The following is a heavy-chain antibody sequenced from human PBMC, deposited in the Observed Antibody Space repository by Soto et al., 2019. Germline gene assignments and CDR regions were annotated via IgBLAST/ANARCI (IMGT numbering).Heavy chain of an antibody. Sequence: QVQLVESGGGVVQPGRSLRLSCAASGFTFSSYGMHWVRQAPGKGLGWVAVIWYDGSNKYYADSVKGRFTISRDNSKNTLYLQMNSLRAEDTAVYYCARGRSGSYYSRVYYFDYWGQGTLVTVSS. J-gene: IGHJ4*02. CDR2: IWYDGSNK. D-gene: IGHD3-10*01. CDR1: GFTFSSYG. V-gene: IGHV3-33*01. CDR3: ARGRSGSYYSRVYYFDY.